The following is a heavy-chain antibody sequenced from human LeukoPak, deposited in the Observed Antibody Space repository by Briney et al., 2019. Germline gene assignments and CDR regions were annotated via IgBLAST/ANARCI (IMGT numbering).Heavy chain of an antibody. V-gene: IGHV4-34*01. CDR1: GGSFSGYY. Sequence: SETLSLTCAVYGGSFSGYYWSWIRQPPGKGLEWIGEINHSGSTNYNPPLKSRVTISLDTSKNQFSLKLSSVTAADTAFYYCARAGGDSGSSGDYWGQGTLVTVSS. CDR2: INHSGST. J-gene: IGHJ4*02. CDR3: ARAGGDSGSSGDY. D-gene: IGHD3-10*01.